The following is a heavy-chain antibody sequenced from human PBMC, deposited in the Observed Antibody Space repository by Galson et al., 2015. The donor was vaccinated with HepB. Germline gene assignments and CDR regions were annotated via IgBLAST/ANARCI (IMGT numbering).Heavy chain of an antibody. Sequence: SLRLSCAASGFTFSSYWMHWVRQAPGKGLVWVSRINSDGSYTNYADSVKGRFTISRDNAKDTLYLQMNSLRAEDTAVYYCARHRCLSGADYWGQGTLVTVSS. D-gene: IGHD3-10*01. J-gene: IGHJ4*02. CDR2: INSDGSYT. CDR1: GFTFSSYW. CDR3: ARHRCLSGADY. V-gene: IGHV3-74*01.